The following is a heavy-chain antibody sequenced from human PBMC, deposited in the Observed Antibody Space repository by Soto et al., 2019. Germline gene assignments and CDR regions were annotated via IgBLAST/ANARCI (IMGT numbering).Heavy chain of an antibody. V-gene: IGHV3-74*01. D-gene: IGHD3-10*01. CDR1: GFTFSSYW. J-gene: IGHJ4*02. CDR2: INKDESIT. Sequence: PGGSLRLSCAASGFTFSSYWMHWVRQAAGKGLVWVSRINKDESITNYADSVKGRFTISRDNAKNTLYLEVNSLRVEDTAVYYCARGAYMIRGIINYYFDYWGQGTLVTVSS. CDR3: ARGAYMIRGIINYYFDY.